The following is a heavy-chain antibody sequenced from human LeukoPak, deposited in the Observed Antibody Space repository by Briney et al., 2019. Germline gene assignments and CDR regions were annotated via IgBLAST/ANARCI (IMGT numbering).Heavy chain of an antibody. CDR2: ISSSGSTI. CDR1: GFTFSDYY. J-gene: IGHJ6*02. CDR3: ARAYCSSTSCFARYYYYYGMDV. Sequence: GGSLRLSCAASGFTFSDYYMSWIRQAPGKGLEWVSYISSSGSTIYYADSVKGRFTISRGNAKNSLYLQMNSLRAEDTAVYYCARAYCSSTSCFARYYYYYGMDVWGQGTTVTVSS. V-gene: IGHV3-11*01. D-gene: IGHD2-2*01.